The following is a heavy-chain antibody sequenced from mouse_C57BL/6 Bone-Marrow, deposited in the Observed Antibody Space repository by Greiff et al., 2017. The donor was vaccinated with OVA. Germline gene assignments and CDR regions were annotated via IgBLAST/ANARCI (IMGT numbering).Heavy chain of an antibody. CDR2: ISNGGGST. CDR3: ARLDAMDY. CDR1: GFTFSDFY. V-gene: IGHV5-12*01. J-gene: IGHJ4*01. Sequence: EVNLVESGGGLVQPGGSLKLSCAASGFTFSDFYMYWIRQTPEKRLEWVAYISNGGGSTYYPDTVKGRFTISRDNAKNTLYRQMSRLKSEDTAMYYCARLDAMDYWGQGTSVTVSS.